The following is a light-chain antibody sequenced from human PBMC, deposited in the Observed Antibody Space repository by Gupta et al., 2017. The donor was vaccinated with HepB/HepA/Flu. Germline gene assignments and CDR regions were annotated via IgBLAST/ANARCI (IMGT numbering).Light chain of an antibody. V-gene: IGKV2-30*02. J-gene: IGKJ2*01. CDR2: KVS. CDR1: QSLVHNNGNTY. Sequence: DVVMTQSPLSLSVTLGQPASISCRSSQSLVHNNGNTYLTWFLQRPGQSPRRLIYKVSNRDSGVPDRFSGSGSGTDFTLEISRGEAEDVGVYYCRQGTHWPPYTFGQGTKLEIK. CDR3: RQGTHWPPYT.